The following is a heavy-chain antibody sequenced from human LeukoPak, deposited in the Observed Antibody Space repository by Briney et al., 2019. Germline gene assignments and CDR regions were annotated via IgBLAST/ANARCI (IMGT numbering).Heavy chain of an antibody. Sequence: PSETLSLTCTVSGGSISGYYWSWVRQPPGKGLEWIGYIYYSGSTNYNPSLKSRVTISVDTSKNQFSLKLHSVTAADTAVYYCARLRYGSGSQGALDYGSDYWGQGTLVTVSS. J-gene: IGHJ4*02. CDR1: GGSISGYY. CDR3: ARLRYGSGSQGALDYGSDY. CDR2: IYYSGST. V-gene: IGHV4-59*01. D-gene: IGHD3-10*01.